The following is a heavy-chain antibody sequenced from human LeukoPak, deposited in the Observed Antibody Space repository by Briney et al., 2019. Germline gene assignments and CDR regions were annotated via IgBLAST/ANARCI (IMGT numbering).Heavy chain of an antibody. CDR2: ISVYNGNT. CDR3: ARDYLAVVGRDPPTDY. CDR1: GYTFTSYG. Sequence: ASVKVSCKASGYTFTSYGISWVRQAPGQGLEWMGWISVYNGNTNYAQNLQGRVTMTTDTSTSTAYMELRSLRSDDTAVYYCARDYLAVVGRDPPTDYWGQGTLVTVSS. J-gene: IGHJ4*02. D-gene: IGHD6-19*01. V-gene: IGHV1-18*01.